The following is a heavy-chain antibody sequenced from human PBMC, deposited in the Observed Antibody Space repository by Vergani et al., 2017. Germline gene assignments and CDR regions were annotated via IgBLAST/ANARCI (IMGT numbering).Heavy chain of an antibody. D-gene: IGHD2-2*01. J-gene: IGHJ4*02. CDR3: ARGFSRFPSHCISTSCHIDY. CDR1: GFTVSSNY. CDR2: IYSGGST. Sequence: EVQLVESGGGLIQPGGSLRLSCAASGFTVSSNYMSWVRQAPGKGLEWVSVIYSGGSTYYADSVKGRFTISRDNSKNTLYLQMNSLRAEDTAVYYCARGFSRFPSHCISTSCHIDYWGQGTLVTVSS. V-gene: IGHV3-53*01.